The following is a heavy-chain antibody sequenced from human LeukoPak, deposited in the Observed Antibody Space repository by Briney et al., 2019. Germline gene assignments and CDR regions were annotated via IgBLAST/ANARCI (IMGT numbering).Heavy chain of an antibody. CDR3: AREQEGATGDYYFDY. D-gene: IGHD1-26*01. J-gene: IGHJ4*02. CDR2: IYSGGST. CDR1: GFIVSSNY. Sequence: PGGSLRLSCAASGFIVSSNYMSWVRQAPGKGLEWVSVIYSGGSTDYADSVKGRFSITRDNSKNTVYLQMNSLRNEDTAVYYCAREQEGATGDYYFDYWGQGTLVTVSS. V-gene: IGHV3-66*02.